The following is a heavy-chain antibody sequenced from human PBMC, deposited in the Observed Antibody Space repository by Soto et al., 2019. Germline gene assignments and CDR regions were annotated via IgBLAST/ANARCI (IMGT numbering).Heavy chain of an antibody. V-gene: IGHV1-46*01. CDR3: VRGYCTTSPCSGDFQF. CDR1: GYNFTTYF. Sequence: ASVKVSCKASGYNFTTYFIHWVRQAPGQGLEWMGMIHPSSDTAYAQKFRGRVTRTIDTSTTTAYMELRNLTYEDTAVYFSVRGYCTTSPCSGDFQFWGQGTLVTVSS. D-gene: IGHD2-15*01. J-gene: IGHJ1*01. CDR2: IHPSSDT.